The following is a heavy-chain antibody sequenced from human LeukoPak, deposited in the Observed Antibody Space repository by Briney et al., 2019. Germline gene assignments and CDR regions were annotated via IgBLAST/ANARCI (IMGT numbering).Heavy chain of an antibody. CDR1: GYTFTGYY. CDR2: INPNSGGT. Sequence: GASVKVSCKASGYTFTGYYMHWVRQAPGQGLEWMGWINPNSGGTNYAQKFQGRVTMTRDTSISTASMELGSPRSDDTAVYYCAEAVLWEPTGWFDPWGQGTLVTVSS. J-gene: IGHJ5*02. D-gene: IGHD1-26*01. V-gene: IGHV1-2*02. CDR3: AEAVLWEPTGWFDP.